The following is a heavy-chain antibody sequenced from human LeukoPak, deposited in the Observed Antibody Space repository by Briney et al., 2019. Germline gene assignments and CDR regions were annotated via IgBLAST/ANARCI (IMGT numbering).Heavy chain of an antibody. V-gene: IGHV3-48*03. Sequence: PGGSLRLSCAASGFTFSSYEMNWVRQAPGMGLEWVAYISSSGNTKYYADSVKGRFTISRDNVRNSLFLQMNSLRAEDTAVYYCARDQEGYHGSGEEGDYWGQGTLVTVSS. D-gene: IGHD3-10*01. CDR1: GFTFSSYE. J-gene: IGHJ4*02. CDR3: ARDQEGYHGSGEEGDY. CDR2: ISSSGNTK.